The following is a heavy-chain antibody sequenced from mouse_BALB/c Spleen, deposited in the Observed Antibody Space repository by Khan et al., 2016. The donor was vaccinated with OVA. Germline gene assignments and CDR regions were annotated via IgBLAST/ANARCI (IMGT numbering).Heavy chain of an antibody. Sequence: EVELVESGGDLVKPEGSLKLSCAASGFTFSTYGMSWVRQTPDKRLEWVATISSGGSYTYYPDSVQGRFIISRDNAKNTLYLQMSILKSEDTAMFYCARLAYYYDSEGFAYWGQGTLVTVSA. CDR2: ISSGGSYT. V-gene: IGHV5-6*01. CDR1: GFTFSTYG. CDR3: ARLAYYYDSEGFAY. J-gene: IGHJ3*01. D-gene: IGHD1-1*01.